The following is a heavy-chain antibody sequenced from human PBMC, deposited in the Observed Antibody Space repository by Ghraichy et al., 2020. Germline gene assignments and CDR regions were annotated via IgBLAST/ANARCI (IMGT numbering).Heavy chain of an antibody. CDR2: LSYNDGT. J-gene: IGHJ6*02. V-gene: IGHV4-59*11. Sequence: SETLSLTCTVSGGSISHHFWTWVRQSPGKGLEWIGSLSYNDGTEYNPSLRTRLTISVDTSRNHFSLRLTSLTAADTAVYYCARAPYCSDGICYARYYYGMDVWGQGTSVTVSS. CDR1: GGSISHHF. D-gene: IGHD2-15*01. CDR3: ARAPYCSDGICYARYYYGMDV.